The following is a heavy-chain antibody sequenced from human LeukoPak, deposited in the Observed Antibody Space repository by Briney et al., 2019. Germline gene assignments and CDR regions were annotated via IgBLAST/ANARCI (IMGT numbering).Heavy chain of an antibody. J-gene: IGHJ4*02. CDR2: IIPIFGTA. Sequence: SVKVSCKASGGTFSSYAISWVRQAPGQGLEWMGGIIPIFGTANYAQKFQGRVTITADESTSTAYMELSSLRSEDTAVYYCASDSSGYSDTFNFDYWGQGTLVTVSS. D-gene: IGHD3-22*01. CDR1: GGTFSSYA. CDR3: ASDSSGYSDTFNFDY. V-gene: IGHV1-69*01.